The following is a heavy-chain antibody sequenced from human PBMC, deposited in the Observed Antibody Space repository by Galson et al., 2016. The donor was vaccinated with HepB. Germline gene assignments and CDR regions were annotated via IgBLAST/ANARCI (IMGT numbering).Heavy chain of an antibody. D-gene: IGHD4-11*01. CDR1: GGSISGYY. V-gene: IGHV4-59*01. CDR2: IHYTGTT. CDR3: ARKYSRFWFDS. Sequence: SETLSLTCTVPGGSISGYYWSWLRQPPGKGPEWIGYIHYTGTTNYNPSLESRVTISVDTSENRFSLTVRSVTAADTAVYYCARKYSRFWFDSWGQGTLVAVSS. J-gene: IGHJ5*01.